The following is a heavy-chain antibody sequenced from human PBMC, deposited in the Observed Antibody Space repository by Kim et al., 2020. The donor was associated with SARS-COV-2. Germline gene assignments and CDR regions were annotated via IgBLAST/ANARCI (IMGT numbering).Heavy chain of an antibody. V-gene: IGHV3-53*01. D-gene: IGHD4-17*01. J-gene: IGHJ4*02. CDR2: T. Sequence: TYYADSVKGRFTISRDNSKNTLYLQMNSLRAEDTAVYYCARVAYGDYFDYWGQGTLVTVSS. CDR3: ARVAYGDYFDY.